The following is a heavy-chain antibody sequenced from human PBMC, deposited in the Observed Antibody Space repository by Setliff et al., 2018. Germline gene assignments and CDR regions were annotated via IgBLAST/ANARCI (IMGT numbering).Heavy chain of an antibody. V-gene: IGHV4-59*01. CDR2: IHYSGST. CDR1: GGAISNYY. D-gene: IGHD2-15*01. CDR3: ARTRYGLGGRPY. Sequence: KPSETLSLTCTVSGGAISNYYWSWIRQPPGKGLEWIGFIHYSGSTNYNPSLKSRVTISLDTPKNQFSLRLSSVTAADTAVYYCARTRYGLGGRPYWGQGTLVTVSS. J-gene: IGHJ4*02.